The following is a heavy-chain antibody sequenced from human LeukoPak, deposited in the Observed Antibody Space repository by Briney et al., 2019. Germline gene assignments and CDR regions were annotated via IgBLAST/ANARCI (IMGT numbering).Heavy chain of an antibody. CDR3: ARGVPWYSSGWYADY. V-gene: IGHV3-33*01. J-gene: IGHJ4*02. CDR2: IWYDGSNK. CDR1: GFTFSNYG. Sequence: GRSLRLSCAASGFTFSNYGMHWVRQAPGKGLEWVAVIWYDGSNKYYADSVKGRFTISRDNSKNTLYLQMNSLRAEDTAVYYCARGVPWYSSGWYADYWGQGTLVTVSS. D-gene: IGHD6-19*01.